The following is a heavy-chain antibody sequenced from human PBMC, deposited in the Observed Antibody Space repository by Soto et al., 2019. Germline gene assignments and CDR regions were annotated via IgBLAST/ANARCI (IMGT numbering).Heavy chain of an antibody. CDR1: GCSISSGGYY. CDR2: IYYSGST. Sequence: KTSETLSLTCTVSGCSISSGGYYWSWIRQHPGKGLEWIGYIYYSGSTYYNPSLKSRVTISVDTSKNQFSLKLSSVTAADTAVYYCARDVRGDYGDYTYYYYYYYMDVWGKGTTVTVSS. CDR3: ARDVRGDYGDYTYYYYYYYMDV. J-gene: IGHJ6*03. V-gene: IGHV4-31*03. D-gene: IGHD4-17*01.